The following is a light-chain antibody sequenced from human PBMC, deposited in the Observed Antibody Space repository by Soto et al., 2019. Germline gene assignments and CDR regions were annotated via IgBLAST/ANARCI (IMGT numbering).Light chain of an antibody. CDR2: GGN. J-gene: IGLJ1*01. V-gene: IGLV1-40*01. CDR1: SSNIGASSD. Sequence: QSVLTQPPSVSGSPRRWVTISCTGSSSNIGASSDVSWYRPLPGTAPKLLIYGGNNRPSGVPGRFSGSSSGTSASLATTGLHLADEADDYCQSYDMSLNNHVFGTGTKVTVL. CDR3: QSYDMSLNNHV.